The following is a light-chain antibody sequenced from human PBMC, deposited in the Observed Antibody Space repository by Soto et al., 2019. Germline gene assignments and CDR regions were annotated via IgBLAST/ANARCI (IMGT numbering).Light chain of an antibody. CDR2: SAS. V-gene: IGKV3-20*01. CDR3: QQYSASPRT. CDR1: RTVDGNY. J-gene: IGKJ3*01. Sequence: EIVLTQSPGTLSLSPGEGATLSCRASRTVDGNYLAWYHQKPGQAPRLLIHSASTRAPGIPDRFSASGAGTDFTLTISRLEPEDSAVYYCQQYSASPRTFGPGTKVDIK.